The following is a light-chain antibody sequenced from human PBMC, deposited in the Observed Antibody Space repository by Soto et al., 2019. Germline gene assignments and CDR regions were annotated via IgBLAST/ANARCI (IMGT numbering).Light chain of an antibody. J-gene: IGLJ3*02. CDR1: NSDVGSSKY. V-gene: IGLV2-14*01. CDR2: EVS. CDR3: NSFTSINTWV. Sequence: QSALTQPAAVSGSPGQSITISCTGSNSDVGSSKYVSWYQQHPGKAPKLILYEVSDRPSGVSNRFSGSKSGNMASLTISGLQAEDEADYYCNSFTSINTWVFGGGTKLTVL.